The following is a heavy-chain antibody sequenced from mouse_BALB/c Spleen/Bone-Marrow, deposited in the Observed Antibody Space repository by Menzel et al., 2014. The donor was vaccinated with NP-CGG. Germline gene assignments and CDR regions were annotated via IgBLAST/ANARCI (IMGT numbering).Heavy chain of an antibody. CDR2: IYPYNGGT. V-gene: IGHV1S29*02. CDR1: GYTFTDYN. J-gene: IGHJ3*01. Sequence: VQLQQSGPELVKPGAAAKTSCKASGYTFTDYNMHWVKQSHGKSLEWIGYIYPYNGGTGYNQKFKSKATLTVDNSSTTAYMELRSLSSEDSAVYYRARGGSHGGFVYWGQGTLVTVSA. CDR3: ARGGSHGGFVY.